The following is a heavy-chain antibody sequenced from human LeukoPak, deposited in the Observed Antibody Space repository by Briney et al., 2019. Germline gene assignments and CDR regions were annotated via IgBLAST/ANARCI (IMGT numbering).Heavy chain of an antibody. J-gene: IGHJ5*02. CDR3: ARDLGMAVAGTGWFDP. Sequence: GGSLRLSCAASGFTFSSYRMNWVRQAPGKGLTWVSSISSRSSYIYYADSVKGRFTISRDNAKNSLYLQMNSLRAEDTAVYYCARDLGMAVAGTGWFDPWGQGTLVTVSS. CDR2: ISSRSSYI. CDR1: GFTFSSYR. D-gene: IGHD6-19*01. V-gene: IGHV3-21*01.